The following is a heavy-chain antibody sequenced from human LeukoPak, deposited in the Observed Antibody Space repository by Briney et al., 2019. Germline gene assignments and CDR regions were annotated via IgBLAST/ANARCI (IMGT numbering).Heavy chain of an antibody. D-gene: IGHD2/OR15-2a*01. CDR2: ISGSGGSN. CDR1: GFIFSSYA. CDR3: AKGRIGGAHGYFDY. J-gene: IGHJ4*02. Sequence: GWSLTLSCPASGFIFSSYAMSWVRQAPGKGLEWVSVISGSGGSNYYADSLKGWFTISRAYSKITLYLQMNSLRAEETAVYYCAKGRIGGAHGYFDYWGQGSLVTVSS. V-gene: IGHV3-23*01.